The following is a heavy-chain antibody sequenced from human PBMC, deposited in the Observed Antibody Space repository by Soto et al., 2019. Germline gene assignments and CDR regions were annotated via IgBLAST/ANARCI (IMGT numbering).Heavy chain of an antibody. CDR1: GFTFDTYA. D-gene: IGHD3-3*01. CDR3: AKGLRSLEWYSLAPFDY. CDR2: IGSSGST. V-gene: IGHV3-23*01. J-gene: IGHJ4*02. Sequence: PGGSLRLSCVASGFTFDTYALNWVRQAPGKGLEWVSAIGSSGSTYYAGSVKGRFTISRDTPKKTLYLQMNSLRVEDTAKYYCAKGLRSLEWYSLAPFDYWGQGALVTVSS.